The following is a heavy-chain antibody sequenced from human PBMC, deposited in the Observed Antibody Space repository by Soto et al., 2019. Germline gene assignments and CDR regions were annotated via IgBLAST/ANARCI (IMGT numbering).Heavy chain of an antibody. CDR2: ISDSVSTI. CDR1: GFTFSSYE. V-gene: IGHV3-48*03. CDR3: ARGEEEGMGV. J-gene: IGHJ6*01. Sequence: GGSLRLSGAPSGFTFSSYEMNWVRQAPGKGLDGVSYISDSVSTIYSADSVKGRFTISRDNAKNSLHLQMNRLRAEDTAVYYCARGEEEGMGVRGRVPTVAFSS.